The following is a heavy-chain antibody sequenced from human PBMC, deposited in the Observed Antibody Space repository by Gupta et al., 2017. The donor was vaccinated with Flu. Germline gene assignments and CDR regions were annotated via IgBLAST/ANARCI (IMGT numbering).Heavy chain of an antibody. CDR3: AKARSSTTTSCSNY. CDR1: GFPFSNYA. D-gene: IGHD2-2*01. J-gene: IGHJ4*02. Sequence: EVQRLESGGGLVQPGGYLRLSCAASGFPFSNYAMSCVRQAPGKGLEWVSGISGSGDSTHYADSVKGRFTISRDNSKDTLYLQMNSLRAEDTAVYYCAKARSSTTTSCSNYWGQGTLVTVSS. V-gene: IGHV3-23*01. CDR2: ISGSGDST.